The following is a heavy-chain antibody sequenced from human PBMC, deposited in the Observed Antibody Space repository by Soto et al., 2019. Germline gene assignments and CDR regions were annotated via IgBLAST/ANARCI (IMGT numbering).Heavy chain of an antibody. CDR1: GYTLTSYG. J-gene: IGHJ6*02. V-gene: IGHV1-18*01. Sequence: QVQLVQSGAEVTTPGASVKVSCKASGYTLTSYGISWVRQAPGQGLEWMGWISAYNGDTNYAQSLQGRVTMTTDTSTTTAYMELRSLRSDDTAVYYCATTIGYSYYYYGMDVGGQGTTVTVSS. D-gene: IGHD5-12*01. CDR3: ATTIGYSYYYYGMDV. CDR2: ISAYNGDT.